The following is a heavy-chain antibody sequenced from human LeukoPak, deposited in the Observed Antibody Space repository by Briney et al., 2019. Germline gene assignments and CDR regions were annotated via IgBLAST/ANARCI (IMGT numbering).Heavy chain of an antibody. CDR3: ARGIEGFGGDYYYYYYMDV. V-gene: IGHV4-34*01. J-gene: IGHJ6*03. Sequence: SETLSLTCAVYGGSFSGYYWSWIRQPPGKGLEWIGEINHSGSTNYNPSLKSRVTISVDTSKNQFSLKLSSVTAADTAVYYCARGIEGFGGDYYYYYYMDVWGKGTTVTVSS. CDR2: INHSGST. D-gene: IGHD3-10*01. CDR1: GGSFSGYY.